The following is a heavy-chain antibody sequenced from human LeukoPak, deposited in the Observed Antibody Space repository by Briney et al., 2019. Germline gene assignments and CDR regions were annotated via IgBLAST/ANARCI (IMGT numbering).Heavy chain of an antibody. CDR1: GFTFSSYS. J-gene: IGHJ5*02. CDR3: GRDLGRWFDP. V-gene: IGHV3-48*01. CDR2: ISSSSSTI. Sequence: PGGSLRLSCAASGFTFSSYSMNWVRQAPGKGLEWVSYISSSSSTIYYADSVKRRFTISRDNAKNSLYLQMNSQSAEDKDVYCCGRDLGRWFDPWGQGTLVTVSS.